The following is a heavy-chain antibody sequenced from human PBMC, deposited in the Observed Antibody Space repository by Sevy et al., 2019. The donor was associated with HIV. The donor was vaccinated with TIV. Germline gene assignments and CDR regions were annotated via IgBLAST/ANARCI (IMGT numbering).Heavy chain of an antibody. D-gene: IGHD3-16*02. V-gene: IGHV1-69*13. CDR3: ARELRDYDYVWGSYRSNWFDP. CDR2: IIPIFGTG. CDR1: GGTFSSYA. J-gene: IGHJ5*02. Sequence: ASVKVSCKASGGTFSSYAISWVRQAPGQGLEWMGGIIPIFGTGNYAQKFQGRVTITADESTSTAYMELSSLRSEDTAVYYCARELRDYDYVWGSYRSNWFDPWGQGTLVTVSS.